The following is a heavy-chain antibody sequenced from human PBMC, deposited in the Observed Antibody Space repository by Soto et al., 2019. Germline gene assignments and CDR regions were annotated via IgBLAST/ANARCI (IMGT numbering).Heavy chain of an antibody. CDR2: IYDTGISGYTPST. CDR3: ARSMYSTSAQLYYGMDV. V-gene: IGHV4-59*08. CDR1: GGSFTSSY. Sequence: SETLSLTCAVYGGSFTSSYWSWIRRPPGKGLEWIAYIYDTGISGYTPSTSYNPSLKSRVTMSVDTSKSQFSLKLSSATAADTAVYYCARSMYSTSAQLYYGMDVWGQGTTVTVSS. D-gene: IGHD6-6*01. J-gene: IGHJ6*02.